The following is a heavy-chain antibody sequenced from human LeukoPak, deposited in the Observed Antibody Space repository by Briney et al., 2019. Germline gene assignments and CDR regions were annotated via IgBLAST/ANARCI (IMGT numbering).Heavy chain of an antibody. Sequence: SETLSLTCAVYGGSFSGYYWSWTRQPPGKGLEWIGEINHSGSTNYNPSLKSRVTISVGTSKNQFSLKLSSVTAADTAVYYCARGRRGTIFGVVIPFDYWGQGTLVTVSS. J-gene: IGHJ4*02. CDR3: ARGRRGTIFGVVIPFDY. CDR1: GGSFSGYY. D-gene: IGHD3-3*01. V-gene: IGHV4-34*01. CDR2: INHSGST.